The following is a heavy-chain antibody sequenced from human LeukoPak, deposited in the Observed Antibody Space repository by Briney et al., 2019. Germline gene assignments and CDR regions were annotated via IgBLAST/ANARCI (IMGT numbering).Heavy chain of an antibody. CDR1: GGTFSSYA. CDR2: IIPIFGTA. D-gene: IGHD3-10*01. CDR3: ARGIVYGSGSSNWFDP. Sequence: SVKVSCKASGGTFSSYAISWVRQAPGQGLEWMGGIIPIFGTANYAQKFQGRVTITADKSTSTAYMELSSLRSEDTAVYYCARGIVYGSGSSNWFDPWGQGTLVTVSS. V-gene: IGHV1-69*06. J-gene: IGHJ5*02.